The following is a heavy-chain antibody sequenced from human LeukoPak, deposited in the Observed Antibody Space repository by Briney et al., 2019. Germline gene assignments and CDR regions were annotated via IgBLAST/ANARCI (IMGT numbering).Heavy chain of an antibody. D-gene: IGHD6-13*01. Sequence: ASVKVSCKASGYTFIDYGVSWVRQAPGQGLEWMGWISTYNGHTYYAQKLQGRVTMTTDTSTSTAYMELRSLRSDDTAVYYCARDAAAAGPFDYGGQATLVTVSS. J-gene: IGHJ4*02. CDR1: GYTFIDYG. CDR2: ISTYNGHT. V-gene: IGHV1-18*01. CDR3: ARDAAAAGPFDY.